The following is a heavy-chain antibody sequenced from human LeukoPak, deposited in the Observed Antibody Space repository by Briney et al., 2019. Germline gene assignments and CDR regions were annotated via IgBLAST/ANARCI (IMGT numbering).Heavy chain of an antibody. CDR1: GGSISSTNW. V-gene: IGHV4-4*02. CDR3: ARRSPYSTGWSSYFDY. Sequence: PSETLSLTCAVSGGSISSTNWWSWVRQPPGKGLEWIGEIYRSGSTNYKPSLKSRVTISLDKSRNHFSLKLTSVTAADSAVYYCARRSPYSTGWSSYFDYWGQGALVAVSS. CDR2: IYRSGST. D-gene: IGHD6-19*01. J-gene: IGHJ4*02.